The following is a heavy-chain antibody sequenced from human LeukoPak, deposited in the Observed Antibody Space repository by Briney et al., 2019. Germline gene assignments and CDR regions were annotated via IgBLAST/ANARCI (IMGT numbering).Heavy chain of an antibody. CDR2: ISYDGSNK. Sequence: GGSLRLSCAASGFTFSSYAMHWVRQAPGKGLEWVAVISYDGSNKYYADSVKGRFTISRDNSKNTPYLQMNSLRAEDTAVYYCARDQHSGYDYRSGYYYYGTDVWGQGTTVTVSS. J-gene: IGHJ6*02. CDR1: GFTFSSYA. V-gene: IGHV3-30-3*01. CDR3: ARDQHSGYDYRSGYYYYGTDV. D-gene: IGHD5-12*01.